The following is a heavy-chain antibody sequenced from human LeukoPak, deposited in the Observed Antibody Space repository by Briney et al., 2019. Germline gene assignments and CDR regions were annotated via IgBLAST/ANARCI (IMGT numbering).Heavy chain of an antibody. CDR1: GFIFSNYA. CDR2: VSGSDTGT. J-gene: IGHJ4*02. CDR3: ARDSVSGAFDY. Sequence: GGSLRLSCPASGFIFSNYAMSWVRQAPGKGLEWVSSVSGSDTGTYYADSVKGRFTTSRDNSKNTLFLQMNSLRAEDTAVYHCARDSVSGAFDYWGQGTLVTVSS. V-gene: IGHV3-23*01. D-gene: IGHD3-10*01.